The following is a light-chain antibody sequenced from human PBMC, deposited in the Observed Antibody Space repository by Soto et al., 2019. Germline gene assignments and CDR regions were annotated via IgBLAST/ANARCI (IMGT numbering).Light chain of an antibody. J-gene: IGKJ1*01. CDR1: QSVSSSY. Sequence: EVVLTQSPGTLSLSPGERATLSFRASQSVSSSYLAWYQQKPGQAPRLLIYGASSRATGIPDRFSGSGSGTDFTLTISRLEPEDFAVYYCQQYTGSPWTFGQGTKVHIK. CDR2: GAS. V-gene: IGKV3-20*01. CDR3: QQYTGSPWT.